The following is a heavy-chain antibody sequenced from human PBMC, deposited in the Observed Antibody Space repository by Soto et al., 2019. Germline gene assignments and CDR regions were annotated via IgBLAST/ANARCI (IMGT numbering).Heavy chain of an antibody. Sequence: QVQLQQWGAGLLKPSETLSLTCAVYGGSFSGYYWSWIRQPPGKRLEWIGEINHSGSTNYNPSLKSRVTISVDTSKNQFSLKLSSVTAADTAVYYCARPRGFGVVTPSYYYGMDVWGQGTKVTVSS. CDR3: ARPRGFGVVTPSYYYGMDV. J-gene: IGHJ6*02. CDR2: INHSGST. D-gene: IGHD3-3*01. CDR1: GGSFSGYY. V-gene: IGHV4-34*01.